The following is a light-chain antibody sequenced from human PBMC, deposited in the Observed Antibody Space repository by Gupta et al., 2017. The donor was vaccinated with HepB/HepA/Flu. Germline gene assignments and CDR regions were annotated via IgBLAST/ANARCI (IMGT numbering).Light chain of an antibody. CDR3: QQEDNFPLT. CDR1: QDNGKY. V-gene: IGKV1-33*01. Sequence: DIQMTQSPSSLSASVGDRVTITCQASQDNGKYLNWYQQKPGKAPKLLLYDASNVQTGVPSRFSGSGSGTDFTFTISSLQREDFATYYCQQEDNFPLTFGRGTKVEIK. J-gene: IGKJ4*01. CDR2: DAS.